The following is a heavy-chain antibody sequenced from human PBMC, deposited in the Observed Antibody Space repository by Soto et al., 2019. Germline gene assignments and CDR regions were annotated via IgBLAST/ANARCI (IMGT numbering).Heavy chain of an antibody. J-gene: IGHJ4*02. D-gene: IGHD6-13*01. Sequence: SETLSLTCTVSGASIRSYYWGRIRQPPGKGLEWIGSIYYSGSTYYNPSLKSRVTISVDTSKNQFSLKLSSVTAADTAVYYCAAPNSSSWNPFDYWGQGTLVTVSS. V-gene: IGHV4-39*01. CDR1: GASIRSYY. CDR3: AAPNSSSWNPFDY. CDR2: IYYSGST.